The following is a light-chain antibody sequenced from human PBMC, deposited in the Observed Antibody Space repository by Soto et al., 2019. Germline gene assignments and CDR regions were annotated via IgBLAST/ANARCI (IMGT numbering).Light chain of an antibody. Sequence: QSALTQPASVSGSPGQSITISCTGTSSNVGGHNYVSWYQHHPGKAPKLMIYEVSNRPSGVSNRFSGSKSGNTASLTISGLQAEDEADYFCSSYASPGTHVVFGGGTQLTVL. CDR2: EVS. CDR1: SSNVGGHNY. CDR3: SSYASPGTHVV. J-gene: IGLJ2*01. V-gene: IGLV2-14*01.